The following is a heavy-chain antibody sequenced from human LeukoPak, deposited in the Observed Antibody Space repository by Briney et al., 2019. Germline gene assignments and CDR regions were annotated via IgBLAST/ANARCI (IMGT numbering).Heavy chain of an antibody. CDR3: ARDYRYVNYYYGMDV. V-gene: IGHV3-33*01. CDR1: GFTFSGYG. CDR2: IWYDGSNK. J-gene: IGHJ6*02. Sequence: SGRSLRLSCAASGFTFSGYGMHWVRQAPGKGLEWVAVIWYDGSNKYYADSVKGRFTLSRDNSKNTLYLQMNSLRAEDTAVYYCARDYRYVNYYYGMDVWGQGTTVTVSS. D-gene: IGHD3-16*02.